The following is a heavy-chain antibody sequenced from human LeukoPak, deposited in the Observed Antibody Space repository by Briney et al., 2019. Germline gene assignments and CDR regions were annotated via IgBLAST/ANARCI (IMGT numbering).Heavy chain of an antibody. D-gene: IGHD1-14*01. Sequence: GASVNVSCKASGYTFTSYGISWVRQAPGQGLEWMGWISAYNGNTNYAQKLQGRVTMTTDTSTSTAYMELRSLRSDDTAVYYCARAEPMGPQSPYGMDVWGQGTTVTVS. CDR2: ISAYNGNT. CDR1: GYTFTSYG. J-gene: IGHJ6*02. CDR3: ARAEPMGPQSPYGMDV. V-gene: IGHV1-18*01.